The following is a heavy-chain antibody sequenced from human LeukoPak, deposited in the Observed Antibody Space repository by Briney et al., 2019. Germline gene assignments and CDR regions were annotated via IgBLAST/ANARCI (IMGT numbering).Heavy chain of an antibody. Sequence: SETLSLTCTVSGGSISSGSYYWNWIRQPAGKGLEWIGRIYSSGSTNYNPSLKSRVTISLDTSKNQFSLKLSSVTAADTAVCYCARAILSGYPDSWGQGTLVIVFS. V-gene: IGHV4-61*02. CDR2: IYSSGST. CDR3: ARAILSGYPDS. D-gene: IGHD3-3*01. J-gene: IGHJ4*02. CDR1: GGSISSGSYY.